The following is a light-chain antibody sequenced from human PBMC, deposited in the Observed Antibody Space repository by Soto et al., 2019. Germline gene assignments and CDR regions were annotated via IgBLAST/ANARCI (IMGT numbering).Light chain of an antibody. CDR1: QSISSY. Sequence: DIQMTQSPSSLSASVGDRVTITCRASQSISSYLNWYQQKPGKAPKLLIYAASSFQSGVPSRFSGSGSGTDFTLTISSLQPEDFATYYCQQSHSTVTFGQGTKVEIK. CDR2: AAS. V-gene: IGKV1-39*01. J-gene: IGKJ1*01. CDR3: QQSHSTVT.